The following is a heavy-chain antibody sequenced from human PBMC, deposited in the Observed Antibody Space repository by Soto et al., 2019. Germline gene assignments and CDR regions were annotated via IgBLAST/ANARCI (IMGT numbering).Heavy chain of an antibody. CDR2: ISRSSTI. J-gene: IGHJ6*03. V-gene: IGHV3-48*01. CDR1: GFNFTNFG. Sequence: GGSLRLSCAASGFNFTNFGMNWVRQAPGKGLEWISSISRSSTIYNADSVKGRFTISRDNAKNSLYLQMNSLRAEDTAVYYCARDLVYGDYYYFMDVWGKGT. D-gene: IGHD4-17*01. CDR3: ARDLVYGDYYYFMDV.